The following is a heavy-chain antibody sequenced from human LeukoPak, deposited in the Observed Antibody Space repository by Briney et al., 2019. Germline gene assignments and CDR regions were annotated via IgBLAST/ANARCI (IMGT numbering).Heavy chain of an antibody. V-gene: IGHV3-23*01. CDR3: AKASWVSTADAVL. CDR1: GFTFSSYA. CDR2: LRGNGDA. J-gene: IGHJ4*02. Sequence: GGSLRLTCVASGFTFSSYAMSWVRETPARGLEWVSSLRGNGDAFYADSVKGRFTLSRDESRNTVYLQLNKLRVEDTAIYYCAKASWVSTADAVLWGQGTVVTVSS. D-gene: IGHD3-16*01.